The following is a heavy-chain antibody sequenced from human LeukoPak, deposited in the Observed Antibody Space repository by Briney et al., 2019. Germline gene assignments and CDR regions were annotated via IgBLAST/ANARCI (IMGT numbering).Heavy chain of an antibody. CDR3: ASLVGATTLDY. V-gene: IGHV4-34*01. Sequence: SETLSLTCAVYGGSFSGYYWSWIRQPPGKGLEWIGEINHSGSTNYNPSLKSRVTISVDTSKNQFSLKLSSVTAADTAVYYCASLVGATTLDYWGQGNLVAVSS. J-gene: IGHJ4*02. CDR2: INHSGST. CDR1: GGSFSGYY. D-gene: IGHD1-26*01.